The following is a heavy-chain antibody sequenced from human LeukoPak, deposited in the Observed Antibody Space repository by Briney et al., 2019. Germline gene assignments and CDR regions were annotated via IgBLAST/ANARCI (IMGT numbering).Heavy chain of an antibody. Sequence: GGSLRLSCAASGFTFSSYGIHWVRQAPGKGLEWVAVISYDGSKIHYADSVKGRFTISRDNSKNTLYLLMNSLRAEDTAVYYCAKHLRCSGDSCYRPSYYHYGMDVWGQGTTVTVSS. CDR2: ISYDGSKI. CDR3: AKHLRCSGDSCYRPSYYHYGMDV. J-gene: IGHJ6*02. V-gene: IGHV3-30*18. D-gene: IGHD2-15*01. CDR1: GFTFSSYG.